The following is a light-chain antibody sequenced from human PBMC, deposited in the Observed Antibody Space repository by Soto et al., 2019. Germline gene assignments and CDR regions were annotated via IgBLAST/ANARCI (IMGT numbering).Light chain of an antibody. CDR1: QGISNY. Sequence: DIQMTQSPSSLSASVGDRVTITCRASQGISNYLAWYQQKPGKVPKLLIYAASTLQSGVPSRFSGSGSGTDCTLTISSVETHDVVTDYSQIYNNSPWTFGQGTNVEIK. CDR3: QIYNNSPWT. V-gene: IGKV1-27*01. J-gene: IGKJ1*01. CDR2: AAS.